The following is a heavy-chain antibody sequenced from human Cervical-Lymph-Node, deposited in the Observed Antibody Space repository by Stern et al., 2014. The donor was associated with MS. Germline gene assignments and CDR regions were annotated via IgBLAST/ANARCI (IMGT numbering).Heavy chain of an antibody. D-gene: IGHD5-24*01. V-gene: IGHV4-4*02. CDR3: ARGGRGEMASIRY. CDR1: GGTITSSYW. CDR2: IYHSWST. Sequence: QVQLQESGPGLVKPSETLSLTCAVSGGTITSSYWWSWVRQPPGKGLEWIGQIYHSWSTDYNPSLESRVTLLVDKSKTHFSLSLRSVTAADTAVYFCARGGRGEMASIRYWGQGILVLVSS. J-gene: IGHJ4*02.